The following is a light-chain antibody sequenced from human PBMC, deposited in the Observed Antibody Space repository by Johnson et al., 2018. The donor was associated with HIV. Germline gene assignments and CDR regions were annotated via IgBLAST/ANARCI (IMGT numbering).Light chain of an antibody. Sequence: QSALTQPPSVSAAPGQKVTISCSGSSSNIGNNYVSWYQQLPGTAPKLLIYENNKRPSGIPDRFSGYKSGTSATLGITGLQTGDEADYYCGTWDSRRGVFGTGTKVTVL. CDR3: GTWDSRRGV. CDR2: ENN. CDR1: SSNIGNNY. V-gene: IGLV1-51*02. J-gene: IGLJ1*01.